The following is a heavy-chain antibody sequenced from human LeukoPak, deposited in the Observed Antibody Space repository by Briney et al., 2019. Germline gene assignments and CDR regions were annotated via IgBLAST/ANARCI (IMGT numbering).Heavy chain of an antibody. Sequence: PSETLSLTCTVSGGSISSSNYYWGWIRQPPGKGLEWIGSIYYSGSTYDNPSLKSRVTISVDTSKNRFSLKLGSVTAADTAVYYCARSTYWFDPWGQGTLVTVSS. CDR2: IYYSGST. CDR3: ARSTYWFDP. D-gene: IGHD2-2*01. V-gene: IGHV4-39*01. J-gene: IGHJ5*02. CDR1: GGSISSSNYY.